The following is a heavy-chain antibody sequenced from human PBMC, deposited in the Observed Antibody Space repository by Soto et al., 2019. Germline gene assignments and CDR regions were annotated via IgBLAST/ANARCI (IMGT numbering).Heavy chain of an antibody. CDR3: ASGSLEYYDSSGYPIVGGGAFDI. Sequence: QVQLQESGPGLVKPSGTLSLTCAVSGGSISSSNWWSWVRQPPGKGLEWIGEIYHSGSTNYNPSLKSRVTISVDKSKNQFSLKLSSVTAADTAVYYCASGSLEYYDSSGYPIVGGGAFDIWGQGTMVTVSS. V-gene: IGHV4-4*02. CDR1: GGSISSSNW. CDR2: IYHSGST. D-gene: IGHD3-22*01. J-gene: IGHJ3*02.